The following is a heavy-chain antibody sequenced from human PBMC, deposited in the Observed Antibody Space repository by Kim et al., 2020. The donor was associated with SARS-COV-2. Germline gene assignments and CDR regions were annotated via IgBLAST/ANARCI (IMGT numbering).Heavy chain of an antibody. CDR1: WFTFSGSN. Sequence: GGSLRLSCAASWFTFSGSNIHWVRQASGKGLEWVGRISTRPKNYATAYSASVKGRFTISRDDSKNTAYLQLNSLRAEDTAVYYCTSLTTSGETYWGQGTL. D-gene: IGHD3-22*01. V-gene: IGHV3-73*01. CDR3: TSLTTSGETY. CDR2: ISTRPKNYAT. J-gene: IGHJ4*02.